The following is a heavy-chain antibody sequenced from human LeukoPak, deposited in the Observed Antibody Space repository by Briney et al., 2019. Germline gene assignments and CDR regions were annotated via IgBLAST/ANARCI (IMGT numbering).Heavy chain of an antibody. D-gene: IGHD3-16*02. CDR2: IYHSGST. Sequence: SQTLSLTCAVSGGSISSGGYSWSWIRQPPGQGLEWIGYIYHSGSTYYNPSLKSRVTISVDRSKNQFSLKLSSVTAADTAVYYCASQRDDYVWGSYRRYFDYWGQGTLVTVSS. V-gene: IGHV4-30-2*01. CDR3: ASQRDDYVWGSYRRYFDY. J-gene: IGHJ4*02. CDR1: GGSISSGGYS.